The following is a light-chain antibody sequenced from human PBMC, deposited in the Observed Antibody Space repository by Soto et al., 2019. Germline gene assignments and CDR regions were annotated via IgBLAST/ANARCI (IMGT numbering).Light chain of an antibody. CDR2: DVS. Sequence: DIQLTQSPATLSASVGDRVTITCRASQRISRWMAWYQQRPGKAPKLLIYDVSTLESGVPSRFSGSESGAEQSGTEFTLAISSLQPDDFGTYYCQQYNSWWTFGQGTKVDIK. CDR1: QRISRW. V-gene: IGKV1-5*01. J-gene: IGKJ1*01. CDR3: QQYNSWWT.